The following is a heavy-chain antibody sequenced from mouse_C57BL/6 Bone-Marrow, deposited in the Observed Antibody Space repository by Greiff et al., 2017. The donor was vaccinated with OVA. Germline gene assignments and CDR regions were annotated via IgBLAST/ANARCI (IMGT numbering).Heavy chain of an antibody. V-gene: IGHV14-4*01. CDR3: TMITTVPGYYAMDY. Sequence: VQLQQSGAELVRPGASVKLSCTASGFNIKDDYMHWVKQRPEQGLEWIGWIDPENGDTEYASKFQGKATITADTYSNTAYLQLSSLTSEDTAVYYCTMITTVPGYYAMDYWGQGTSVTVSS. D-gene: IGHD1-1*01. J-gene: IGHJ4*01. CDR1: GFNIKDDY. CDR2: IDPENGDT.